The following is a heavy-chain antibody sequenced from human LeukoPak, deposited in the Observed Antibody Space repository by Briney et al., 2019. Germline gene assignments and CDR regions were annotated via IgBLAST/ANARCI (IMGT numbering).Heavy chain of an antibody. CDR3: ARRDDSSGYHKIFDY. J-gene: IGHJ4*02. CDR2: ISYSGTT. D-gene: IGHD3-22*01. CDR1: SASITSSPYF. V-gene: IGHV4-39*01. Sequence: SETLSLTCTVSSASITSSPYFWGWIRQSPGKGLEWIGSISYSGTTYYNPSLKSRVTISVDTSKNQFYLKLSSLTAADTAVYFCARRDDSSGYHKIFDYWGPGTLVTVSS.